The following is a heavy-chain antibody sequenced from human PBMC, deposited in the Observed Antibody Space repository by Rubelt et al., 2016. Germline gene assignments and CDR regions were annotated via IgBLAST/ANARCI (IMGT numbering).Heavy chain of an antibody. Sequence: EVQLVESGGGLVQPGGSLRLSCAASGFTVSSNYMSWVRQAPGKGLEWVSVIYSGGSTYYADSVKGRFTISRDNSKNTLYLQMNSLRAEDTAVYYCAKELEAGSYGMDVWGQGTTVTVSS. D-gene: IGHD3-10*01. V-gene: IGHV3-66*01. CDR3: AKELEAGSYGMDV. CDR2: IYSGGST. CDR1: GFTVSSNY. J-gene: IGHJ6*02.